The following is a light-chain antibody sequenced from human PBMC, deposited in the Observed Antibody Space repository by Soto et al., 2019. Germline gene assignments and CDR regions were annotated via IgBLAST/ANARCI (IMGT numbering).Light chain of an antibody. J-gene: IGKJ5*01. V-gene: IGKV3-15*01. Sequence: ETVMTQSPATLSVSPGERAALSCRASQSVSSNLAWYQQKPGQAPRLLIYGASTRATGIPARFSGSGSGTEFTLTISSLQSEDFAVYCCQQYNNWPPITFGQGTRVEI. CDR1: QSVSSN. CDR3: QQYNNWPPIT. CDR2: GAS.